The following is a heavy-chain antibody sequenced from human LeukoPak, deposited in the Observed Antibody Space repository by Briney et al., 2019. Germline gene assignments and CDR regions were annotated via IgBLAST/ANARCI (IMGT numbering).Heavy chain of an antibody. CDR1: GYSFTTYW. Sequence: GESLKISCKGSGYSFTTYWIGWVRQMPGKGLEWMGIIYPGESDTRYSPSFQGQVTISVDKSITTAYLQWSSLKASDTAMYYCARHRGGDSSGFGDFDYWGQGTLVTVSS. CDR2: IYPGESDT. J-gene: IGHJ4*02. CDR3: ARHRGGDSSGFGDFDY. V-gene: IGHV5-51*01. D-gene: IGHD3-22*01.